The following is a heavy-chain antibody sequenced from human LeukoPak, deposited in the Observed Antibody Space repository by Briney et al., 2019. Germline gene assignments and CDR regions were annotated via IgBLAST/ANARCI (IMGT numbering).Heavy chain of an antibody. V-gene: IGHV1-2*02. Sequence: EASVKVSCKASGYTFTGYYMHWVRQAPGQGLEWMGWINPNSGGTNYAQKFQGRVTMTRDTSISTAYMELSRLRSDDTAVYYCARDESYCSSTSCCPWFDPWGQGTLVTVSS. J-gene: IGHJ5*02. CDR1: GYTFTGYY. CDR2: INPNSGGT. CDR3: ARDESYCSSTSCCPWFDP. D-gene: IGHD2-2*01.